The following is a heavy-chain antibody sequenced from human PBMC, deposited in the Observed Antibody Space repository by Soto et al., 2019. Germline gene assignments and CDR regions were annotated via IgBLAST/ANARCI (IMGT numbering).Heavy chain of an antibody. V-gene: IGHV3-30-3*01. CDR3: AMSSTSIRLRFGQEFDY. CDR2: ISYDGSNK. Sequence: GGSLRLSCAASGFTFSSYATHWVRQAPGKGLECVAVISYDGSNKYYADSVKGRFTISRDNSKNTLYLQMNSLRAEDTAVYYCAMSSTSIRLRFGQEFDYWGQGTLVTVSS. J-gene: IGHJ4*02. D-gene: IGHD2-2*01. CDR1: GFTFSSYA.